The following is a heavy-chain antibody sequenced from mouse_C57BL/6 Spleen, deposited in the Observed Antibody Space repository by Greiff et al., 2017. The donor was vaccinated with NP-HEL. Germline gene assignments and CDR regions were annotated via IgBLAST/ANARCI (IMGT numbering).Heavy chain of an antibody. V-gene: IGHV14-1*01. CDR2: IDPEDGDT. J-gene: IGHJ3*01. D-gene: IGHD3-2*02. CDR3: TTWGSSGPAWFAY. CDR1: GFNIKDYY. Sequence: VQLQQSGAELVRPWASVKLSCTASGFNIKDYYMHWVKQRPEQGLEWIGRIDPEDGDTEYAPKFQGKATMTADTSSNTAYLQLSSLTSEDTAVYYCTTWGSSGPAWFAYWGQGTLVTVSA.